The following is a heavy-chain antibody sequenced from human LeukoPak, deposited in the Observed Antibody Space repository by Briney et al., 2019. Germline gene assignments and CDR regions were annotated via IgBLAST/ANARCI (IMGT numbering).Heavy chain of an antibody. J-gene: IGHJ3*02. CDR3: ARSQTAAAGTGAFDT. CDR1: GVTFSSYA. D-gene: IGHD6-13*01. CDR2: FSATDATT. V-gene: IGHV3-23*01. Sequence: PGGSLRLSCAASGVTFSSYALSWGRLGPGKGLEWVSGFSATDATTQYADFVKGRFIISRDNSNNMLFLQMNGLRAEDTAVYYCARSQTAAAGTGAFDTWGQGTKVTVSS.